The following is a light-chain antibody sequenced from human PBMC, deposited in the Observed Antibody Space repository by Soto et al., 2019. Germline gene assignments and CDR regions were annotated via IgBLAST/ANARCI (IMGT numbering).Light chain of an antibody. V-gene: IGLV3-21*04. J-gene: IGLJ2*01. CDR3: QVWDSTDDHLYVV. Sequence: SYELTQPPSVSVAPGKTATITCGGNNIGSKSVHWFQQKPGQAPVLVIYFDSARPSGIPERFSGSKSGNTATLTISRVEAGDEADYYCQVWDSTDDHLYVVFGGGTKVTVL. CDR2: FDS. CDR1: NIGSKS.